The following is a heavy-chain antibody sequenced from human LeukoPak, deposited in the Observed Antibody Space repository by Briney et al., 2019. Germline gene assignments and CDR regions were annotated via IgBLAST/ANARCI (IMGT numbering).Heavy chain of an antibody. J-gene: IGHJ4*02. Sequence: PSETLSLTCTVSGGSISSYYWSWIRQPAGKGLEWIGRIYTSGSTNYNPSLKSRVTMSVDTSKNQFSLKLSSVTAADTAVYYCARSVEQGWYEDYFDYWGQGTLVTVSS. CDR1: GGSISSYY. CDR2: IYTSGST. D-gene: IGHD6-19*01. V-gene: IGHV4-4*07. CDR3: ARSVEQGWYEDYFDY.